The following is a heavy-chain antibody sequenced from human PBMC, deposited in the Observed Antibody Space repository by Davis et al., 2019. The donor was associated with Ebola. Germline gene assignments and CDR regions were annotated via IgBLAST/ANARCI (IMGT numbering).Heavy chain of an antibody. J-gene: IGHJ4*02. CDR1: GGSISSGGYS. CDR3: ARTFDY. Sequence: SETLSLTCAVSGGSISSGGYSWSWIRQPTGKGLEWIGYIYHSGSTYYNPSLKSRVTISVDRSKNQFSLKLSSVTAADTAVYYCARTFDYWGQGTLVTVSS. CDR2: IYHSGST. V-gene: IGHV4-30-2*01.